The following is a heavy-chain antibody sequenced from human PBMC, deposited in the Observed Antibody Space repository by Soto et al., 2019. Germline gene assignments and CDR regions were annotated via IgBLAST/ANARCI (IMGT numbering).Heavy chain of an antibody. V-gene: IGHV1-18*01. Sequence: QVQLVQSGAEVKKPGASVKVSCKASGYTFTSYGISWVRQAPGQGLEWMGWISAYNGNTNYAQKLQGRVTMTTDTSTSTAYMELRSLRSDDTAVYYCARDGSSVRYLDWLSTEGGFDPWGQGTLVTVSS. CDR1: GYTFTSYG. CDR3: ARDGSSVRYLDWLSTEGGFDP. J-gene: IGHJ5*02. D-gene: IGHD3-9*01. CDR2: ISAYNGNT.